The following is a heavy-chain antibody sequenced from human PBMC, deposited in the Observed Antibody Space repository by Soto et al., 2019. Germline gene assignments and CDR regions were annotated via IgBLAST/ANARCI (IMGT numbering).Heavy chain of an antibody. CDR3: VTWGGIEARNLDH. CDR2: INYNGGTT. CDR1: GFPFSNHA. Sequence: XESLLLSCSASGFPFSNHAMHWVRQAPGKGLEYVSAINYNGGTTYYVDSVKGRFTISRDNSKNTLYLQMSSLKVEDTAMYHCVTWGGIEARNLDHWGQGTLVTVSS. J-gene: IGHJ4*02. D-gene: IGHD6-6*01. V-gene: IGHV3-64D*06.